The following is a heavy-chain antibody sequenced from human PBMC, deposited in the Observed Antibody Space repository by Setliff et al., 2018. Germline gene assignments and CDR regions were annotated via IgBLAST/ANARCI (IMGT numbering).Heavy chain of an antibody. CDR3: AKARESGTFLDAFDI. Sequence: GSLRLSCVASGFIFDNYGLAWVRQAPGKGLEWVSGINWSGGITAYADSAKGRFTVSRDNAKNSLYLQMNSLRAEDTALYYCAKARESGTFLDAFDICGQGTMVTVS. CDR1: GFIFDNYG. V-gene: IGHV3-20*04. D-gene: IGHD1-26*01. J-gene: IGHJ3*02. CDR2: INWSGGIT.